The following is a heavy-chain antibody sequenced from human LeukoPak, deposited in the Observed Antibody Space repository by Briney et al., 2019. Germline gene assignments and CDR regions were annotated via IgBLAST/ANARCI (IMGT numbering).Heavy chain of an antibody. D-gene: IGHD3-10*01. Sequence: SQTLSLTCTVSGGSISSGDYYWSWIRQPAGKGLEWIGRIYTSGSTNYNPSLKSRVTMSVDTSKNQFSLKLSSVTAADTAVYYCARVFFGAFDIWGQGTMVTVSS. CDR3: ARVFFGAFDI. V-gene: IGHV4-61*02. CDR2: IYTSGST. J-gene: IGHJ3*02. CDR1: GGSISSGDYY.